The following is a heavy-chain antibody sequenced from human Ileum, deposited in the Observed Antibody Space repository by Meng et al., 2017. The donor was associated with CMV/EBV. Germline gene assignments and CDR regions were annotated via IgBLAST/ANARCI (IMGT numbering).Heavy chain of an antibody. CDR2: IKQDGSEK. V-gene: IGHV3-7*01. Sequence: GESLKISCAASGFSFSRYWMTWVRQAPGKGLEWVANIKQDGSEKYYLDSVKGRFTVSRDNAKNSLYLQINTLRAEDTAVYYCARIGYSSSSLDYWGQGNRVNVSS. CDR3: ARIGYSSSSLDY. CDR1: GFSFSRYW. J-gene: IGHJ4*02. D-gene: IGHD6-6*01.